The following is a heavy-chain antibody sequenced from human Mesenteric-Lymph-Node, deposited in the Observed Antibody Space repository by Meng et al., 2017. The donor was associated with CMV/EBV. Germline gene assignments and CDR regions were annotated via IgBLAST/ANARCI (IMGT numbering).Heavy chain of an antibody. D-gene: IGHD3-10*01. V-gene: IGHV4-39*01. J-gene: IGHJ5*02. CDR3: ARPHYYVSGSSPWFDP. Sequence: QLQLQESGPGLVKPSETLSLPCTVSGGSISSSSYYWGWIRQPPGKGLEWIGSIYYSGSTYYNPSLKSRVTISVDTSKNQFSLKLSSVTAADTAVYYCARPHYYVSGSSPWFDPWGQGTLVTVSS. CDR1: GGSISSSSYY. CDR2: IYYSGST.